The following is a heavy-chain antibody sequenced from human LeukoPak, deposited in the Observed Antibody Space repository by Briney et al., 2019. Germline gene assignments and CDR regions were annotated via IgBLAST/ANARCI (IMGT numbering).Heavy chain of an antibody. D-gene: IGHD1-14*01. J-gene: IGHJ4*02. CDR2: ISYNGGNK. CDR1: GFTFSDYG. Sequence: GRSLRLSCAASGFTFSDYGMHWVRQAPGKGLEWVSVISYNGGNKYYADSVKGRFTISRDNSKSTLYLQMSSLRAEDTAVYLCVEGQPGGTRVRCCGPYYFDWWGQGTLVIVSS. V-gene: IGHV3-30*18. CDR3: VEGQPGGTRVRCCGPYYFDW.